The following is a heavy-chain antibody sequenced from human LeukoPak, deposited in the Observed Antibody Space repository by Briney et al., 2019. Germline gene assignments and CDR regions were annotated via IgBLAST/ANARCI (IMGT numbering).Heavy chain of an antibody. Sequence: PSETLSLTCTVSGGSVSSGSYYWSWIRQPPGKGLEWIGYIYYSGSTNYNPSLKSRVTISVDTSKNQFSLKLSSVTAADTAAYYCARLRIAAAGTPIDYWGQGTLVTVSS. J-gene: IGHJ4*02. CDR3: ARLRIAAAGTPIDY. D-gene: IGHD6-13*01. CDR1: GGSVSSGSYY. V-gene: IGHV4-61*01. CDR2: IYYSGST.